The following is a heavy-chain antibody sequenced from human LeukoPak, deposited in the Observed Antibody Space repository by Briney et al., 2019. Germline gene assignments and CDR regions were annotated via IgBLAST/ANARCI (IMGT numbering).Heavy chain of an antibody. V-gene: IGHV4-39*01. J-gene: IGHJ4*02. Sequence: SETLSLTCTVSGGSISSSDYYWGWIRQPPGKGLEWIGSIYYSGSTYYNPSLKNRVTISVGTSSNQFSLKLSSVIAADTAVYYCARLGLASAGTRFFDYWGQGTLVTVSS. CDR1: GGSISSSDYY. D-gene: IGHD6-13*01. CDR2: IYYSGST. CDR3: ARLGLASAGTRFFDY.